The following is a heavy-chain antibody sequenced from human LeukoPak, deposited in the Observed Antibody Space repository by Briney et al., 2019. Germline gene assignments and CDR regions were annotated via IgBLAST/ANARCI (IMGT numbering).Heavy chain of an antibody. CDR3: ARGVGAAAGTGYYYYMDV. CDR1: GYTFTSYD. D-gene: IGHD6-13*01. Sequence: GASVKVSCKASGYTFTSYDINWVRQATGQGLEWMGWMNPNSGNTGYAQKFQGRVTMTRNTSISTAYMELSSLRSEDTAVYYCARGVGAAAGTGYYYYMDVWGKGTTVTVSS. CDR2: MNPNSGNT. J-gene: IGHJ6*03. V-gene: IGHV1-8*01.